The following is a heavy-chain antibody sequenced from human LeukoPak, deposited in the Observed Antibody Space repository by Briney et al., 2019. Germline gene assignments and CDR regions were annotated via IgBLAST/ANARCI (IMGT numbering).Heavy chain of an antibody. CDR1: GYTFTSYY. CDR2: INPSGGST. V-gene: IGHV1-46*01. CDR3: ARASTVTTPKDAFDI. Sequence: ASVTVSFKASGYTFTSYYMHWVRQAPGQGLEWMGIINPSGGSTSYAQKFQGRVTMTRDMSTSTVYMELSSLRSEDTAVYYCARASTVTTPKDAFDIWGQGTMVTVSS. D-gene: IGHD4-17*01. J-gene: IGHJ3*02.